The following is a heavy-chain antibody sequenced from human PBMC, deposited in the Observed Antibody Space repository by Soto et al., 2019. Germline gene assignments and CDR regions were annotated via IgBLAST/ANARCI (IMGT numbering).Heavy chain of an antibody. CDR2: TSIGGNT. CDR3: AKDLRPGLVVPTKSGFDP. Sequence: GGSLRLSCEASGCPFNTYAMTWFRQLPGMGLEWVSTTSIGGNTDFAESVRGRFSVSRDNSKNTLYLQMTNLRAEDAAIYFCAKDLRPGLVVPTKSGFDPWGQGTRVTVSS. V-gene: IGHV3-23*01. J-gene: IGHJ5*02. D-gene: IGHD3-10*01. CDR1: GCPFNTYA.